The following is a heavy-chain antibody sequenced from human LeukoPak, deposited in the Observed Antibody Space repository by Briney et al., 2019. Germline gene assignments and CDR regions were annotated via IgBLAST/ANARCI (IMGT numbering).Heavy chain of an antibody. CDR3: ARDLSFGQDVLDY. CDR2: IKQDGSEK. D-gene: IGHD3-16*01. J-gene: IGHJ4*02. CDR1: GFTFSSYA. V-gene: IGHV3-7*01. Sequence: GGSLRLSCAASGFTFSSYAMSWVRQAPGKGLEWVANIKQDGSEKYYVDSVKGRFTISRDNAKNSVYLQMNSLRAEDTAIYYCARDLSFGQDVLDYWGQGTLVTVSS.